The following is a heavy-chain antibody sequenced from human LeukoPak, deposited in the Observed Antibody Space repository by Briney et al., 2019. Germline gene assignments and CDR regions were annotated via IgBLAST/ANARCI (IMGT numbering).Heavy chain of an antibody. Sequence: PGGSLRLSCAASGFTFSSYAMHWVRQAPGKGLEWVAVISYDGSNKYYADSVKGRFTISRDNAKNSLYLHMNSLRVEDTAVYYCARDSSGNSPDYWGQGTLVTVSS. D-gene: IGHD1-26*01. CDR2: ISYDGSNK. CDR1: GFTFSSYA. CDR3: ARDSSGNSPDY. J-gene: IGHJ4*02. V-gene: IGHV3-30-3*01.